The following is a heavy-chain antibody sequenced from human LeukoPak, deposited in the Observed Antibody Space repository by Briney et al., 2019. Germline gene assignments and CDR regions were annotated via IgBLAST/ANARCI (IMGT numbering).Heavy chain of an antibody. CDR1: GSTFTGYY. D-gene: IGHD1-26*01. CDR2: INPNSGGT. J-gene: IGHJ4*02. CDR3: ARRATRFRELLYYFDY. V-gene: IGHV1-2*02. Sequence: ASVKVSCKASGSTFTGYYMHWVRQAPGQGLEWMGWINPNSGGTNYAQKFQGRVTMTRDTSISTAYMELSRLRSDDTAVYYCARRATRFRELLYYFDYWGQGTLVTVSS.